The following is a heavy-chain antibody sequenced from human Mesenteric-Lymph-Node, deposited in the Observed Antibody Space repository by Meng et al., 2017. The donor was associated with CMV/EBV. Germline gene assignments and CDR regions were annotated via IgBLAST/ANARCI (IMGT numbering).Heavy chain of an antibody. J-gene: IGHJ3*02. Sequence: SQTLALTCSVSGGYISSYYWSWIRQPPGKGLEWIGYVYNSGNTNYNPSLKRRVTISVDTSKHQFSLKLSSVTAADTAVYYCARGRGYVAHFDIWGQGTMVTVSS. V-gene: IGHV4-59*01. D-gene: IGHD5-12*01. CDR2: VYNSGNT. CDR3: ARGRGYVAHFDI. CDR1: GGYISSYY.